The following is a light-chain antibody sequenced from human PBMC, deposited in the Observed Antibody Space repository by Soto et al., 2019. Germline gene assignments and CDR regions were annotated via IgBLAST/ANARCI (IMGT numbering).Light chain of an antibody. Sequence: QSVLTQPPSASGTPGQRVTISCSGSRSNIGSNTVNWFQQLPGTAPKLLSYRNNQRPSGVPDRFSGSKSGTSASLAISGLQSEDEADYYCAAWDDSLNGWVFGGGTKLTVL. CDR1: RSNIGSNT. J-gene: IGLJ3*02. CDR3: AAWDDSLNGWV. V-gene: IGLV1-44*01. CDR2: RNN.